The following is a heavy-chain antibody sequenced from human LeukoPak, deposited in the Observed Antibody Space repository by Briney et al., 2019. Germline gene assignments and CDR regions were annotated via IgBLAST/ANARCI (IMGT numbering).Heavy chain of an antibody. Sequence: SGGSLRLSCAASGFTFSSYAMSWVRQAPGKGLDWVSAISGSGGSTYYADSVKGRFTISRDNSKNTLYLQMNSLRAEDTAVYYCAKTSGVVVPAAMINYWGQGTLVTVSS. CDR1: GFTFSSYA. CDR3: AKTSGVVVPAAMINY. V-gene: IGHV3-23*01. CDR2: ISGSGGST. D-gene: IGHD2-2*01. J-gene: IGHJ4*02.